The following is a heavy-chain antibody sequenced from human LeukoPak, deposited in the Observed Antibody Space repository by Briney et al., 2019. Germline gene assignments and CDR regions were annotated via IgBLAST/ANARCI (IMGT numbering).Heavy chain of an antibody. V-gene: IGHV1-46*01. D-gene: IGHD6-19*01. CDR2: INPSGGST. CDR3: ARDPGRIEGSGWPTTFDY. J-gene: IGHJ4*02. CDR1: GYTFTSYY. Sequence: ASVKVSCKASGYTFTSYYMHWVRQAPGQGLEWMGIINPSGGSTSYAQKFQGRVTTTRDTSTSTVYMELSSLRSEDTAVYYCARDPGRIEGSGWPTTFDYWGQGTLVTVSS.